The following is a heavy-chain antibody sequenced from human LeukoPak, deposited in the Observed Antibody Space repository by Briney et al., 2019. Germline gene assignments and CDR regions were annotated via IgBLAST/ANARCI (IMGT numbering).Heavy chain of an antibody. Sequence: SETLSPTCTVSGVSISNYHWSWIRQPPGKGLGWIGYIYYRGSTKYNPSLESRVTISVDMSKNQFSLKLNSVTAADTAVYYCVRVQADGHSDIWGQGTMVTVSS. D-gene: IGHD5-24*01. CDR2: IYYRGST. CDR3: VRVQADGHSDI. CDR1: GVSISNYH. V-gene: IGHV4-59*01. J-gene: IGHJ3*02.